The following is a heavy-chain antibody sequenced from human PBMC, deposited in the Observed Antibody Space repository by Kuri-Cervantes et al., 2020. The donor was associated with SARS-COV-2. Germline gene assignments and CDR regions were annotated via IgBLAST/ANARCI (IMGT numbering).Heavy chain of an antibody. CDR2: IWYDGSNK. D-gene: IGHD3-3*01. CDR3: ARAGYYDFWSGYYPVDY. CDR1: GFTFSRYA. Sequence: GESLKISCAASGFTFSRYAMHWVRQAPGKGLEWVAVIWYDGSNKYYADSVKGRFTISRDNSKNTLYLQMNSLRAEDTAVYYCARAGYYDFWSGYYPVDYWGQGTLVTVSS. J-gene: IGHJ4*02. V-gene: IGHV3-33*08.